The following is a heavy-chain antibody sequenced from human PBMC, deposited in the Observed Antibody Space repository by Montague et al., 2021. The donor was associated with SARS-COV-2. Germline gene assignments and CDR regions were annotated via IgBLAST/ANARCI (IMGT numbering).Heavy chain of an antibody. Sequence: SETLSLTCAVYGGSFSGYYWNWIRQPPGKGLEWIGEINHSGSTNYNPSLKSRVTMSVDTSKNQFSLKLSSVTAADTAVYYCARGARQGYGFRLGSFDSRGQGTQVTVSS. J-gene: IGHJ4*02. D-gene: IGHD3-10*01. CDR3: ARGARQGYGFRLGSFDS. CDR1: GGSFSGYY. CDR2: INHSGST. V-gene: IGHV4-34*01.